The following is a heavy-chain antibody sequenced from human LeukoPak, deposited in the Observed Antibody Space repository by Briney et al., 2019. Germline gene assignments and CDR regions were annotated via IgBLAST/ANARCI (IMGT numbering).Heavy chain of an antibody. J-gene: IGHJ4*02. Sequence: GGSLRLPCAASGFTFSSYGMSWVRQAPGKGLKWVSSISGSSGGTYYADSVKGRFTISRDNSKNTLYLQMNSLRAEDTAVYYCAKRKSSPYDILTAMDYWGQGTLVTVSS. CDR3: AKRKSSPYDILTAMDY. CDR1: GFTFSSYG. D-gene: IGHD3-9*01. CDR2: ISGSSGGT. V-gene: IGHV3-23*01.